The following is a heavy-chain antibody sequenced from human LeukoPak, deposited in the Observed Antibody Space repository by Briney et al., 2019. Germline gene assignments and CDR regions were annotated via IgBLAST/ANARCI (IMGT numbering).Heavy chain of an antibody. V-gene: IGHV3-7*01. J-gene: IGHJ4*02. CDR1: GFTFSSYW. Sequence: GGSLRLSCAASGFTFSSYWMAWVRQAPGKGLEWVANIYGDGSRKNYLDSVKGRFTISRDNAKNSLYLQMNSLRAEDTAVYYCARVFWSGYYFDYWGQGTLVTVSS. D-gene: IGHD3-3*01. CDR3: ARVFWSGYYFDY. CDR2: IYGDGSRK.